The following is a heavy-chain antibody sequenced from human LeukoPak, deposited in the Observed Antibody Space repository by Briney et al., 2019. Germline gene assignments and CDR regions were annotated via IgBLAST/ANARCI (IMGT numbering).Heavy chain of an antibody. Sequence: PGGSLRLSCAASGFPFSSYAMNWVRQAPGKGLEWVSGISGSGETDSGGNTYYVDSVKGRFTVSRDNSKNTLFLQMDSLRVEDSARYYCATLRGRAVTGTLGYFDYWGQGALVTVSS. J-gene: IGHJ4*02. CDR1: GFPFSSYA. D-gene: IGHD6-19*01. CDR2: ISGSGETDSGGNT. CDR3: ATLRGRAVTGTLGYFDY. V-gene: IGHV3-23*01.